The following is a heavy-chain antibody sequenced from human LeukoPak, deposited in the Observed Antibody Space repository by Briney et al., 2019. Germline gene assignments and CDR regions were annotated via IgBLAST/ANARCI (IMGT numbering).Heavy chain of an antibody. CDR1: GFTFSSYA. V-gene: IGHV3-23*01. CDR3: AKDPHAYYYDSSGYGPVPYFDY. Sequence: GGSLRLSCAASGFTFSSYAMSWVRQAPGKGLEWVSAISGSGGSTYYADSVKGRFTISRDNSKNTLYPQMNSLRAEDTAVYYCAKDPHAYYYDSSGYGPVPYFDYWGQGTLVTVSS. CDR2: ISGSGGST. D-gene: IGHD3-22*01. J-gene: IGHJ4*02.